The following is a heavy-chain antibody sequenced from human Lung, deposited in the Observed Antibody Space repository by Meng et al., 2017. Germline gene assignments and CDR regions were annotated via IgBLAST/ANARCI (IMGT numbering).Heavy chain of an antibody. CDR3: AKALGWGSSPDY. CDR1: GYTFTAYY. J-gene: IGHJ4*02. V-gene: IGHV1-2*06. D-gene: IGHD2-21*01. Sequence: QVQLVQSGADVKKPGASVTVSCKASGYTFTAYYIHWVRQAPGQGLAWMGRINPNSGGTNFAQKFQGRVIMTRDTSISTAYMELSSLGFDDTAVYYCAKALGWGSSPDYWGQGILVTVSS. CDR2: INPNSGGT.